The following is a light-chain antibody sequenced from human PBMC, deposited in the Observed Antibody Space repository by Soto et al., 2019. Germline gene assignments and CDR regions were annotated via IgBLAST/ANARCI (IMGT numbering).Light chain of an antibody. CDR1: SSDIGADKF. CDR2: EVS. V-gene: IGLV2-8*01. CDR3: SLYAGTNSVV. Sequence: QSALTQPPSASGSPGQSVAISCTGTSSDIGADKFVSWYQQHPGKAPKLIIYEVSRRPSGVPDRFSGSKSGNTASLTVSGLLAEDEADYYCSLYAGTNSVVFGGGTQLTVL. J-gene: IGLJ2*01.